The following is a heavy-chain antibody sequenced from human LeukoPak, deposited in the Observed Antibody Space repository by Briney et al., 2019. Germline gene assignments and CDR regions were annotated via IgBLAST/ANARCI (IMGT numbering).Heavy chain of an antibody. Sequence: PGGSLRLSCAASGFTFSSYEMNWVRQAPGKGLEWVSYISSSGSTIYYADSVKGRFTISRDNAKNSLYLQMNSLRTEDTTVYYCARVGSPSGDYDRKRGAFDIWGQGTMVTVSS. CDR1: GFTFSSYE. CDR3: ARVGSPSGDYDRKRGAFDI. CDR2: ISSSGSTI. J-gene: IGHJ3*02. D-gene: IGHD3-22*01. V-gene: IGHV3-48*03.